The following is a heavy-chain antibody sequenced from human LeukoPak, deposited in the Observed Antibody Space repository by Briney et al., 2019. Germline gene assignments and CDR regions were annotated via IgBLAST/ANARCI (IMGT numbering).Heavy chain of an antibody. CDR3: ARTMYITGSSDFDY. J-gene: IGHJ4*02. D-gene: IGHD1-26*01. CDR2: ISYDGSKT. V-gene: IGHV3-30-3*01. Sequence: PGGSLRLSCAASGCTFNIYAMHWVRQAPGKGLEWVAVISYDGSKTYYADSVKGRFTISRDNSKNTLYLQMNSLRAEDTALYYCARTMYITGSSDFDYWGQGTLVTVSS. CDR1: GCTFNIYA.